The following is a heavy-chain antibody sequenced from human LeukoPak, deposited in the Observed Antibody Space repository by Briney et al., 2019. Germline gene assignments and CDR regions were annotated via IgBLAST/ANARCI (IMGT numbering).Heavy chain of an antibody. J-gene: IGHJ3*02. CDR1: GGTFNKYA. CDR3: ARDPLAYCGGDCYRLYAFDI. CDR2: IIPIFGMT. D-gene: IGHD2-21*01. V-gene: IGHV1-69*13. Sequence: SVKVSCKASGGTFNKYAIGWVRQAPGQGLEWMGRIIPIFGMTNYAQKFQGRVTITADESTSTAYMELSSLRSEDTAVYYCARDPLAYCGGDCYRLYAFDIWGQGTMVTVSS.